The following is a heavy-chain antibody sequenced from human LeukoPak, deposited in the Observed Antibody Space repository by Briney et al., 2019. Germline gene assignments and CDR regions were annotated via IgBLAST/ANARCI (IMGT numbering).Heavy chain of an antibody. J-gene: IGHJ1*01. Sequence: ASVKVSCKASGYTFTSYGISWVRQAPGQGLEWMGWISAYNGNTNYAQKLQGRVTMTTDTSTSTAYMELRSLRSDDTAVYYCARDASSSGSEYFQHWGQGTLVTVSS. CDR3: ARDASSSGSEYFQH. CDR2: ISAYNGNT. V-gene: IGHV1-18*01. CDR1: GYTFTSYG. D-gene: IGHD6-19*01.